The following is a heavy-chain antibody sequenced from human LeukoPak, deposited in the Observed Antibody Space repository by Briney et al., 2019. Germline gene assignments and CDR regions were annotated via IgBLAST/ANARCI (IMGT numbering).Heavy chain of an antibody. V-gene: IGHV4-61*02. CDR1: GGSISSGSYY. CDR2: IYTSGST. CDR3: ARILKKDYGDSGLDYYFDY. D-gene: IGHD4-17*01. Sequence: PSETLSLTCTVSGGSISSGSYYWSWIRQPAGKGLEWIGRIYTSGSTNYNPSLKSRVTISVDTSKNQFSLKLSSVTAADTAVYYCARILKKDYGDSGLDYYFDYWGQGTLVTVSS. J-gene: IGHJ4*02.